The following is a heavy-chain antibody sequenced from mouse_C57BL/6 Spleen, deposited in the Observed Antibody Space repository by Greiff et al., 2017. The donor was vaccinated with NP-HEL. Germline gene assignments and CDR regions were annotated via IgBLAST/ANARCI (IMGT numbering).Heavy chain of an antibody. CDR1: GFTFSSYA. Sequence: DVMLVESGEGLVKPGGSLKLSCAASGFTFSSYAMSWVRQTPEKRLEWVAYISSGGDYIYYADTVKGRFTISSDNSRNTLYLQLSSLKSEDTAMYYCTRAHDGYYEGNFDYWGQGTTLTVSS. CDR3: TRAHDGYYEGNFDY. J-gene: IGHJ2*01. V-gene: IGHV5-9-1*02. D-gene: IGHD2-3*01. CDR2: ISSGGDYI.